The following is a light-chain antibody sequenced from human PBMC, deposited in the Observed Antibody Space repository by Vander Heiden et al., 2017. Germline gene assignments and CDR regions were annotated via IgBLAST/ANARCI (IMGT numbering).Light chain of an antibody. V-gene: IGLV8-61*01. CDR1: SCPVSLSHD. J-gene: IGLJ3*02. Sequence: QTVVTQGPSFSASSGGTVTLTCALRSCPVSLSHDCSWYQQTPGEPPRTLIYSTKTRSAGVPDRFAGSILGHKAALTITGAQANDEADYYCLVYMGSSIWVFGGGTKLTVL. CDR2: STK. CDR3: LVYMGSSIWV.